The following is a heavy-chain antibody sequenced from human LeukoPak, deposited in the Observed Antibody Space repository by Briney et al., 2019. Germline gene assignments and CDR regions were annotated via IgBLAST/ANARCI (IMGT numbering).Heavy chain of an antibody. Sequence: SETLSLTCTVSGDSISRYYWSWIRQPPGKGLEWIGFVYYTGITDYNPSLKSRVTISVDTSKNQFSLNLRSVTAADTAVYYCARKSFHTSSYDYWGQGTLVTVSS. V-gene: IGHV4-59*01. CDR1: GDSISRYY. CDR3: ARKSFHTSSYDY. D-gene: IGHD2-2*01. CDR2: VYYTGIT. J-gene: IGHJ4*02.